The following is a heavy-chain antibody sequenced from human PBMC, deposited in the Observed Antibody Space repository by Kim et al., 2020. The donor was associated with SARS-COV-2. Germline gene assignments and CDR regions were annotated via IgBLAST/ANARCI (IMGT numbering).Heavy chain of an antibody. D-gene: IGHD5-18*01. J-gene: IGHJ4*02. Sequence: AQKLQGRVTMTTDTSTSTAYMELRSLRSDDTAVYYCARDPGYSSGSYVDYWGQGTLVTVSS. V-gene: IGHV1-18*01. CDR3: ARDPGYSSGSYVDY.